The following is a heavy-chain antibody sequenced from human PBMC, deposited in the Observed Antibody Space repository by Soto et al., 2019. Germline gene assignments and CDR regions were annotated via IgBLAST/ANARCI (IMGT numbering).Heavy chain of an antibody. V-gene: IGHV6-1*01. CDR1: GESVSSNSAA. CDR2: TYYRSKWYN. CDR3: ARDSPPGIAAAGTFGMDV. J-gene: IGHJ6*02. D-gene: IGHD6-13*01. Sequence: KQSQTLSLTCAISGESVSSNSAAWNWIRQSPSRGLEWLGRTYYRSKWYNDYAVSVKSRITINPDTSKNQFSLQLNSVTPEDTAVYYCARDSPPGIAAAGTFGMDVWGQGTTVTVSS.